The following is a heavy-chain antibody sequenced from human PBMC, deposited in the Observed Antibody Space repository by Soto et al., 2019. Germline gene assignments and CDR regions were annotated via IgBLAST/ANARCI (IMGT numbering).Heavy chain of an antibody. V-gene: IGHV3-7*03. CDR2: IKQDGTDK. D-gene: IGHD3-10*01. J-gene: IGHJ5*02. CDR3: ARQTRAPES. Sequence: EVQLVESGGGLVQPGGSLRLSCAASGITFSTYWMTWLRQAPGKGLECVANIKQDGTDKYYVDSVKGRFTISRDNAKNSLYLQMNSLRAEDTAVYYCARQTRAPESWGQGTLVTVSS. CDR1: GITFSTYW.